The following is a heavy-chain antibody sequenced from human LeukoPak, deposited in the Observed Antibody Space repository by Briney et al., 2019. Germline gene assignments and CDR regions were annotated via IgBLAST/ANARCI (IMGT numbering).Heavy chain of an antibody. J-gene: IGHJ2*01. CDR3: AVAGLSYWYFDL. CDR2: ISGSGGST. V-gene: IGHV3-23*01. D-gene: IGHD6-19*01. Sequence: PGGSLRLSCAASGFTFSSYAMSWVRQAPGKGLEWVSAISGSGGSTYYADSVKGRFTISRDNAKNSLYLQMNSLRAEDTAVYYCAVAGLSYWYFDLWGRGTLVTVSS. CDR1: GFTFSSYA.